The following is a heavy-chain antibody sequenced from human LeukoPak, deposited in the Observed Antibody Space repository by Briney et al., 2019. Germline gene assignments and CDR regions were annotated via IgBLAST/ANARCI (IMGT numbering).Heavy chain of an antibody. CDR3: ARDSLPYDYVWGSYRFFDP. Sequence: GGSLRLSCAAPGFTFSSYEMNWVRQAPGKGLEWVSYISSSGSTIYYAVSVKGRFTISRDNAKNSLYLQMNSLRAEDTAVYYCARDSLPYDYVWGSYRFFDPWGQGTLVTVSS. D-gene: IGHD3-16*02. J-gene: IGHJ5*02. V-gene: IGHV3-48*03. CDR2: ISSSGSTI. CDR1: GFTFSSYE.